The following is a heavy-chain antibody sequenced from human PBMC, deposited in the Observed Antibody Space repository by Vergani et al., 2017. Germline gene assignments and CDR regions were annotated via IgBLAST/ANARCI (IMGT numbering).Heavy chain of an antibody. Sequence: EVQLVESGGGSVQSGGSLRLSCVASGFSFNTYWMHWVRQVPGKGLRWVARIDEYGNRATYGDVETGRFTISRDNAKNTGFLQMNNLRADDAGVYYCVRTEYCTGIACNTRFDSWGQGALVTVSS. CDR3: VRTEYCTGIACNTRFDS. V-gene: IGHV3-74*03. CDR2: IDEYGNRA. CDR1: GFSFNTYW. J-gene: IGHJ5*01. D-gene: IGHD2-8*02.